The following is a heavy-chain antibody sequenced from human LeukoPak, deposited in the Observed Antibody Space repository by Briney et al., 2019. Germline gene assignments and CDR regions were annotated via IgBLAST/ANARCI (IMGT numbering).Heavy chain of an antibody. J-gene: IGHJ3*02. V-gene: IGHV3-23*01. CDR1: GFSLSNYG. Sequence: GGSLRLSCAASGFSLSNYGMSWVRQAPGKGLQWVSTISNTGGSAYYADSVKGRFTLSRDNSNNALYLQMNSLRAEDSAVYYCAKTEYTDGYDVAFDIWGQGTMVAVSS. CDR3: AKTEYTDGYDVAFDI. D-gene: IGHD5-18*01. CDR2: ISNTGGSA.